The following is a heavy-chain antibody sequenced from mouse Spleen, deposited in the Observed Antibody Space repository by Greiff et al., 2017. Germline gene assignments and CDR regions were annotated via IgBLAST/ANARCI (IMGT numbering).Heavy chain of an antibody. CDR2: INPNNGGT. CDR1: GYTFTDYY. CDR3: ARRGYDYDGWAY. Sequence: VQLQQSGPELVKPGASVKISCKASGYTFTDYYMNWVKQSHGKSLEWIGDINPNNGGTSYNQKFKGKATLTVDKSSSTAYMELRSLTSEDSAVYYCARRGYDYDGWAYWGQGTLVTVSA. V-gene: IGHV1-26*01. D-gene: IGHD2-4*01. J-gene: IGHJ3*01.